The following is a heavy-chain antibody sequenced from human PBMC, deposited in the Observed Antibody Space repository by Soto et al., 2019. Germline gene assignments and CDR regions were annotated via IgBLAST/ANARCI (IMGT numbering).Heavy chain of an antibody. V-gene: IGHV3-11*01. Sequence: QVQLVESGGGLVKPGGSLRLSCAASGFTFSNYYMTWIRQAPGKGLECLSYISSREVTVYYADSVKGRFTISRDNTKNSLYLQMTTLRHEDTAVYYCARVSASGWHVNGRDYFDSWGQGTLVTVSS. J-gene: IGHJ4*02. CDR1: GFTFSNYY. CDR2: ISSREVTV. CDR3: ARVSASGWHVNGRDYFDS. D-gene: IGHD6-19*01.